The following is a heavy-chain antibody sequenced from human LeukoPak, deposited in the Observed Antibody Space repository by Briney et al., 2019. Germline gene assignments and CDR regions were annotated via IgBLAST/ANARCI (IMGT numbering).Heavy chain of an antibody. CDR2: ITGSGGST. D-gene: IGHD1-26*01. V-gene: IGHV3-23*01. J-gene: IGHJ2*01. CDR3: AKNLLGSESFSLHFDL. CDR1: GFRFSNYG. Sequence: GGSLRLSCAASGFRFSNYGMSWVRQAPGKGLAWVSSITGSGGSTRVDSVKDRFTISRDNSKNTLYLQMNSLRADDTAVYFCAKNLLGSESFSLHFDLWGRGTLVTVSS.